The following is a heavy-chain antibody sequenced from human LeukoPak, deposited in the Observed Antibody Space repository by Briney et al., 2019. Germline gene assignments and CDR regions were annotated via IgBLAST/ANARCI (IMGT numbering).Heavy chain of an antibody. CDR3: ARPIQEYYYYYGMDV. V-gene: IGHV4-34*01. D-gene: IGHD5-18*01. Sequence: SETLSLTCAVYGGSFSGYYWSWIRQPPGKGLEWIGEINHNGSTNYNPSLKSRVTISVDTSKNQFSLKLSSVTAADTAVYYCARPIQEYYYYYGMDVWGQGTTVTVSS. CDR1: GGSFSGYY. J-gene: IGHJ6*02. CDR2: INHNGST.